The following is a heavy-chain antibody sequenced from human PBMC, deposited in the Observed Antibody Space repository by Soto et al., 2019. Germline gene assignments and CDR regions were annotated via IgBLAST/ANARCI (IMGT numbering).Heavy chain of an antibody. J-gene: IGHJ3*02. CDR2: IWYDGSNK. CDR1: GFTFSSYG. D-gene: IGHD4-17*01. V-gene: IGHV3-33*01. CDR3: ARDSGEGDAFDI. Sequence: QVQLVESGGGVVEPGRSLRLSCAASGFTFSSYGMHWVRQAPGKGLAWVAVIWYDGSNKYYADSVKGRFTIYRDNSKNTLYLQMNSLRAEDTAVYYCARDSGEGDAFDIWGQGTMVTVSS.